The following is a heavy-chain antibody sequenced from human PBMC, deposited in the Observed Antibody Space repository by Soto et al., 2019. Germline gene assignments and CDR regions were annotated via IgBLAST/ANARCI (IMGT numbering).Heavy chain of an antibody. V-gene: IGHV3-48*01. CDR2: ISSSSSTI. CDR1: GFTFSSYS. CDR3: ARERYCSSTSCYARNAFDY. J-gene: IGHJ4*02. D-gene: IGHD2-2*01. Sequence: GGSLRLSCAASGFTFSSYSMNWVRQAPGKGLECVSYISSSSSTIYYADSVKGRFTISRDKAKSSLYLQMNSRRAEDTAVYYCARERYCSSTSCYARNAFDYWGQGTLVTFP.